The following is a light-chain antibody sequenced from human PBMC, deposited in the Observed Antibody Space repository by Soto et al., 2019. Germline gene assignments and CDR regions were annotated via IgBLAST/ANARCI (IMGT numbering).Light chain of an antibody. CDR1: QSVSSSY. CDR2: GAS. J-gene: IGKJ3*01. V-gene: IGKV3D-7*01. Sequence: PWERVTLSCRASQSVSSSYLPWYQQKPGQAPRLLIYGASTRATSIPARFSGSGSGTDFTLTISSLQPEDFAVYYCQQDYTRFTFGPGTKVDIK. CDR3: QQDYTRFT.